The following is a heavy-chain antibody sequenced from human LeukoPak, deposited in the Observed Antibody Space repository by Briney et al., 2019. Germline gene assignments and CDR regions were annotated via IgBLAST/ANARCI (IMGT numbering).Heavy chain of an antibody. CDR3: SREGWDRAGFDY. CDR1: GFTFTDFY. CDR2: INPNTGDT. J-gene: IGHJ4*02. V-gene: IGHV1-2*02. D-gene: IGHD1-26*01. Sequence: ASVKVSCKASGFTFTDFYLHWVRQAPGQGLEGMGWINPNTGDTNYAQKFQGRVTMTRDTSISTAYMELSRLRSDDTAVYYCSREGWDRAGFDYWGQGTLLTVSS.